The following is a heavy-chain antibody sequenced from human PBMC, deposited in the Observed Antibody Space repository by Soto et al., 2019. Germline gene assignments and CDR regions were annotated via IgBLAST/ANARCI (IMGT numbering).Heavy chain of an antibody. CDR3: AKDRNDYSNYDVFDY. J-gene: IGHJ4*02. Sequence: PGGSLRLSCAASGFTFSSYGMHWVRQAPGKGLEWVAVISYDGSNKYYADSVKGRFTISRDNSKNTLYLQMNSLRAEDTAVYYCAKDRNDYSNYDVFDYWGQGTLVTVSS. D-gene: IGHD4-4*01. CDR1: GFTFSSYG. CDR2: ISYDGSNK. V-gene: IGHV3-30*18.